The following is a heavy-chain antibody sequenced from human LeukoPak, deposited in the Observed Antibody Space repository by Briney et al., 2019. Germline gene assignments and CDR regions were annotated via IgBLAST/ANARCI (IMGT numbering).Heavy chain of an antibody. Sequence: PSETLSLTCTVSGGSISSYYWSWIRQPPGKGLEWIGYIYTSGSTNYNPSLKSRLTLSIDTSRNQLSLKLPSVTAADTAVYFCARLGSYHDFWGQGALVTVSS. V-gene: IGHV4-4*09. CDR3: ARLGSYHDF. D-gene: IGHD1-26*01. CDR1: GGSISSYY. J-gene: IGHJ4*02. CDR2: IYTSGST.